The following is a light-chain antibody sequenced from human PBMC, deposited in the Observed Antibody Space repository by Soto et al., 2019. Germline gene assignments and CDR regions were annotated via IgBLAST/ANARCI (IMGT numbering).Light chain of an antibody. Sequence: EIVMTQSPATLSVSPGERATLSCRASQSVSSNLAWYQQKPGQAPRLLIYGASTRATGIPARFSGSGSGTEFTLTISSLQSEDFAVYSCQQYNNWPITFGQGTRLEMK. V-gene: IGKV3D-15*01. CDR3: QQYNNWPIT. CDR1: QSVSSN. CDR2: GAS. J-gene: IGKJ5*01.